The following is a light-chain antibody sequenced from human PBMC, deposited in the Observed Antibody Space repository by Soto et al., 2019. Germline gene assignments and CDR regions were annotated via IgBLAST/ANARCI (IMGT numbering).Light chain of an antibody. CDR3: ATRDNSLSRWV. J-gene: IGLJ3*02. Sequence: QSVLTQPPSASGTPGQRVTISCSGSSSNIGTNYVYWYKQLPGTAPKLLIYCIDQRPSRVPDRLSGSKSGTSASLAISGLRSEDEADYYCATRDNSLSRWVFGGGTKVTVL. CDR2: CID. CDR1: SSNIGTNY. V-gene: IGLV1-47*02.